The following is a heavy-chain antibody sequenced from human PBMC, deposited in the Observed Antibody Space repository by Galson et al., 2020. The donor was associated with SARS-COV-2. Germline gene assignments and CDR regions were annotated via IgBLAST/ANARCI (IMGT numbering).Heavy chain of an antibody. D-gene: IGHD5-12*01. CDR1: GYSISSGYY. CDR3: ARQLPRDGYNPYYFDV. J-gene: IGHJ4*02. Sequence: SETLSLTCAVSGYSISSGYYWGWIRQPPGKGLEWIGSIYHSGSTSYNPSLKSRVTVSIDTSKNQFSLKLTSVTAADTAVYYCARQLPRDGYNPYYFDVWGQGTLVTVSS. CDR2: IYHSGST. V-gene: IGHV4-38-2*01.